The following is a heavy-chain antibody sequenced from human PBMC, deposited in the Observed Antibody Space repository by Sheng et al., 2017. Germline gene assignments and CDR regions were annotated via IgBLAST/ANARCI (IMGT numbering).Heavy chain of an antibody. J-gene: IGHJ4*02. CDR3: AREVLXYYFDY. Sequence: QVQLQESGPGLVKPSETLSLTCTVSGYSISSGYYWAWIRQPPGKGLEWIGSLHHSGSTYYNPSLKSRVTISVDTSKNQFSLKLSSVTAADTALYYCAREVLXYYFDYWGQGTLVTVSS. V-gene: IGHV4-38-2*02. CDR2: LHHSGST. CDR1: GYSISSGYY.